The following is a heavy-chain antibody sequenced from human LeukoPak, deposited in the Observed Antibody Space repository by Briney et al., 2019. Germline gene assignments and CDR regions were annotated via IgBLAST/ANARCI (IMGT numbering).Heavy chain of an antibody. CDR2: ISWNSGSI. D-gene: IGHD6-13*01. CDR1: GFTVDDYA. V-gene: IGHV3-9*01. J-gene: IGHJ6*02. CDR3: AKGTYSSSWYSNGMGV. Sequence: GWSLRLSCAASGFTVDDYAMHWVRQAPGKGLEWVSGISWNSGSIGYADSVKGRFTISRDNAKNSLYLQMNSLRAEDTALYYCAKGTYSSSWYSNGMGVWGQGTTVTVSS.